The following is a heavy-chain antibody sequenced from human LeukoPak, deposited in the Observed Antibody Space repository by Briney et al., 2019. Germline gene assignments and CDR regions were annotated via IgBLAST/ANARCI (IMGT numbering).Heavy chain of an antibody. Sequence: SETLSLTCTVSGGSISSSSYYWGWIRQPPGKGLEWIGSIYYNGSTYYNPSLKSRVTISVDTSKNQFSLKLSSVTAADTAVYYCARSRAEMATISYYFDYWGQGTLVTVSS. CDR2: IYYNGST. CDR1: GGSISSSSYY. D-gene: IGHD5-24*01. J-gene: IGHJ4*02. CDR3: ARSRAEMATISYYFDY. V-gene: IGHV4-39*01.